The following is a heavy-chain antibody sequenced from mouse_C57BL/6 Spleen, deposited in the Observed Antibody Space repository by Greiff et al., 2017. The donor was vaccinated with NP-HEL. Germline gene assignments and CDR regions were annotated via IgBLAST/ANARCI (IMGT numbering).Heavy chain of an antibody. Sequence: EVKLVESGGGLVKPGGSLKLSCAASGFTFSDYGMHWVRQAPEKGLEWVAYISSGSSTINYADTVKGRFTISRDNAKNTLFMQMTSLRSEDTAMYYCARFYDYGGFDYWGQGTTLTVSS. V-gene: IGHV5-17*01. CDR3: ARFYDYGGFDY. D-gene: IGHD2-4*01. CDR2: ISSGSSTI. J-gene: IGHJ2*01. CDR1: GFTFSDYG.